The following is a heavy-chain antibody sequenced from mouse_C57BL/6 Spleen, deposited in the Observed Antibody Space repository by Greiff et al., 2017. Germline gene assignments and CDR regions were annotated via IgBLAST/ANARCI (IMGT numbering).Heavy chain of an antibody. Sequence: QVQLQQSGAELVKPGASVKLSCKASGYTFTSYWMHWVKQRPGQGLEWIGMIHPNSGSTTYNEKFKSKATLTVDKSSSTAYMPRSSLTSEDSAVYYCTKIGDYGNGMDYWGQGTSLTVSS. CDR1: GYTFTSYW. D-gene: IGHD1-1*01. CDR2: IHPNSGST. V-gene: IGHV1-64*01. J-gene: IGHJ4*01. CDR3: TKIGDYGNGMDY.